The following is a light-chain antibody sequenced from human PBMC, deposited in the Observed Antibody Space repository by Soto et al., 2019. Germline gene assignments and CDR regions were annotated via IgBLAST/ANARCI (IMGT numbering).Light chain of an antibody. CDR3: QQRSNWPWT. V-gene: IGKV3-11*01. J-gene: IGKJ1*01. Sequence: IVLTQSPATLSVSPGERATLSCRASQSVSSNLAWHQQRPGQAPRLLIYGASNRATGIPARFSGSGSGTDFTLTISSLEPEDFAVYYCQQRSNWPWTFGQGTKVDI. CDR2: GAS. CDR1: QSVSSN.